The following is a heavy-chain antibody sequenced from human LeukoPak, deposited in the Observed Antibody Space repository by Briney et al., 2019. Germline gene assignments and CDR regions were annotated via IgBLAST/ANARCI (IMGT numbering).Heavy chain of an antibody. Sequence: GGSLRLSCAAPGFTVSSNYMSWVRQAPGKGLEWVSVIYSGGSTYYADSVKGRFTISRDNSKNTLYLQMNSLRAEDTAVYYCAKNLYYYDSSGHLFDYWGQGTLVTVSS. J-gene: IGHJ4*02. CDR3: AKNLYYYDSSGHLFDY. CDR1: GFTVSSNY. V-gene: IGHV3-66*02. CDR2: IYSGGST. D-gene: IGHD3-22*01.